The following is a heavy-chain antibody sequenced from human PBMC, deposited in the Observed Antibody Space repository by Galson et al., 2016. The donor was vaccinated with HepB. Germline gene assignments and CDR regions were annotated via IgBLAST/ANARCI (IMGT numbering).Heavy chain of an antibody. J-gene: IGHJ4*02. Sequence: SLRLSCAASGFIVSSSYISWVRQAPGNGLEWVSLTYSGGTTDYADSVKGRFTISRDNSKNTLYLQMNSLRAEDTAVYYCARDRRRAFDYWGQGTLVTVSS. V-gene: IGHV3-53*01. D-gene: IGHD6-25*01. CDR3: ARDRRRAFDY. CDR2: TYSGGTT. CDR1: GFIVSSSY.